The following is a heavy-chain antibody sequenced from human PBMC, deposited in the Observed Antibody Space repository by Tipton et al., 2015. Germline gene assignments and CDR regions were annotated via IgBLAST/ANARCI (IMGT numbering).Heavy chain of an antibody. CDR1: GGSISSRNW. D-gene: IGHD3-10*01. CDR3: ACGSPRGQLDY. V-gene: IGHV4-4*01. J-gene: IGHJ4*02. CDR2: IYHSGST. Sequence: TLSLTCDVFGGSISSRNWWSWVRQPPGKGLEWIGEIYHSGSTNYSPSLKSRVIVSVDKSNNRFSLRQTSLTAADTAVYFCACGSPRGQLDYWGQGTLVTVSS.